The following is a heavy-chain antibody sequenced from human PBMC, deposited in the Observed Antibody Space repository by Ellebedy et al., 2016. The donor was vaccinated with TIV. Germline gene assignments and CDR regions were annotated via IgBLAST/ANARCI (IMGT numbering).Heavy chain of an antibody. D-gene: IGHD3-9*01. J-gene: IGHJ4*02. CDR3: ARPPASHYDILTGYPFVDY. CDR1: GFTFSSYG. Sequence: GESLKISCAASGFTFSSYGMHWVRQAPGKGLEWVAVIWYDGSNKYYADSVKGRFTISRDNSKKTLYLQMNSLTAEDTAVYYCARPPASHYDILTGYPFVDYWGQGTLVTVSS. CDR2: IWYDGSNK. V-gene: IGHV3-33*08.